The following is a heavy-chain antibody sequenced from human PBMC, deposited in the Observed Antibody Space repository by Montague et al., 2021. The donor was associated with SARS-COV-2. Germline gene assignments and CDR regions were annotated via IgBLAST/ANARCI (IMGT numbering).Heavy chain of an antibody. CDR3: ARHRNYGDHSCDNCVHP. J-gene: IGHJ5*02. CDR1: GDSTSCANCY. Sequence: SETLSLTCTVSGDSTSCANCYWGWIRQAPGKGLDWIGTIYNRGTNYYNPCLKSRLTISIDTSKNQFSLKLTSVTAADTAVYYCARHRNYGDHSCDNCVHPWGQGTLVTVSS. D-gene: IGHD4-17*01. CDR2: IYNRGTN. V-gene: IGHV4-39*01.